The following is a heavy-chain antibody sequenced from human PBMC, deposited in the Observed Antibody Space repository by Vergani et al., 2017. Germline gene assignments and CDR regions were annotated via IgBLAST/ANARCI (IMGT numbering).Heavy chain of an antibody. CDR1: GFTFSSYG. Sequence: VQLVESGGGVVQPGRSLRLSCAASGFTFSSYGMHWVRQAPGKGLEWVAVISYDGSNKYYADSVKGRFTISRDNSKNTLYLQMNSLRAEDTAVYYCAKGGRYCSSTSCERRFDPWGQGTLVTVSS. CDR3: AKGGRYCSSTSCERRFDP. V-gene: IGHV3-30*18. J-gene: IGHJ5*02. CDR2: ISYDGSNK. D-gene: IGHD2-2*01.